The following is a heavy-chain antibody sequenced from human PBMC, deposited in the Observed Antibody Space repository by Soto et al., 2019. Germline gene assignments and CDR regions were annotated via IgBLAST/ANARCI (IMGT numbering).Heavy chain of an antibody. D-gene: IGHD6-6*01. CDR2: ISGSGGST. Sequence: GGSLRLSCAASGFTFSSYAMSWVRQAPGKGLEWVSAISGSGGSTYYVDSVKGRFTISRDNSKNTLYLQMNSLRAEDTAVYYCAKVRYSSSSGDFDYWGQGTLVTVSS. CDR3: AKVRYSSSSGDFDY. V-gene: IGHV3-23*01. J-gene: IGHJ4*02. CDR1: GFTFSSYA.